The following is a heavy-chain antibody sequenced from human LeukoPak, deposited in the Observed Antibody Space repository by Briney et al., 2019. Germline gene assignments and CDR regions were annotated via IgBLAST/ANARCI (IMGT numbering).Heavy chain of an antibody. CDR1: GFTFSSYS. Sequence: GGSLRLSCAASGFTFSSYSMNWVRQAPGKGLEWVSSISSSSSYIYYADSVKGRITISRDNAKNSLCLQMNSLRAEDTAVYYCARDGDSGYDYWGQGTLVTVSS. V-gene: IGHV3-21*01. CDR2: ISSSSSYI. D-gene: IGHD5-12*01. J-gene: IGHJ4*02. CDR3: ARDGDSGYDY.